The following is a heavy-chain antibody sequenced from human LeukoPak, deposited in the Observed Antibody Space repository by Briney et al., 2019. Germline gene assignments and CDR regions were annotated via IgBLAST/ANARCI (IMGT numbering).Heavy chain of an antibody. J-gene: IGHJ4*02. V-gene: IGHV1-69*13. CDR1: GGTFSSYA. CDR3: AYGYSYIAF. D-gene: IGHD5-18*01. Sequence: ASVKVPCKASGGTFSSYAINWVRQAPGQGLEWMGGITPIFGTTDSAEKFQGRVTITADASTYTAFMELSSLTSDDTAVYYCAYGYSYIAFWGQGTLVTVSS. CDR2: ITPIFGTT.